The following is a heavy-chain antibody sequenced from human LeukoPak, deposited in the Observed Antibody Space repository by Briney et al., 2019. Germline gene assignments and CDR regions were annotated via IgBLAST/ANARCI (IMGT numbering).Heavy chain of an antibody. D-gene: IGHD3-10*01. Sequence: SETLSLTCTVSGGSISSSSYYWSWIRQPAGKGLEWIGRIYTSGSTNYNPSLKSRVTMPVDTSKNQFSLKLSSVTAADTAVYYCARDPTYGSGSFFDYWGQGTLVTVSS. CDR1: GGSISSSSYY. J-gene: IGHJ4*02. CDR2: IYTSGST. V-gene: IGHV4-61*02. CDR3: ARDPTYGSGSFFDY.